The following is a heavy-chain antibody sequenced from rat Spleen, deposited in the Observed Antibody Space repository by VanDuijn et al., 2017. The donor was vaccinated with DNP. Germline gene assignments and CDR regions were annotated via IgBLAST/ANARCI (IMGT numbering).Heavy chain of an antibody. CDR3: ARSDNSGSKWNY. Sequence: EVQLQESGPGLVKPSQSLSLTCSVTDDSVTSGWRWNWIRKFPGNKLEWMGSVNSAGSTYYNPSLKSRISITRDTSKNQFFLQVNSVTTEDTATYYCARSDNSGSKWNYWGHGVMVTVSS. D-gene: IGHD4-3*01. CDR2: VNSAGST. CDR1: DDSVTSGWR. J-gene: IGHJ2*01. V-gene: IGHV3-3*01.